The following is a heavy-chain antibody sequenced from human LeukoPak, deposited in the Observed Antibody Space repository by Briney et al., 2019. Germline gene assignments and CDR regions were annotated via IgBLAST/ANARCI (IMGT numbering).Heavy chain of an antibody. J-gene: IGHJ4*02. Sequence: GGSLRLSCAASGFTFSSYSMNWVRQAPGKGLEWVSYISSSSSTIYYADSVKGRFTISRDNAKNSLYLQMNSLRAEDTAVYYCARGLRWCSGGSCYSALSLDYWGQGTLVTVSS. D-gene: IGHD2-15*01. CDR3: ARGLRWCSGGSCYSALSLDY. CDR2: ISSSSSTI. CDR1: GFTFSSYS. V-gene: IGHV3-48*01.